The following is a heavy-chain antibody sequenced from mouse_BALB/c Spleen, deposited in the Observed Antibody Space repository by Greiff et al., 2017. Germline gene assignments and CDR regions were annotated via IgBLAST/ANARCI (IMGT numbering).Heavy chain of an antibody. D-gene: IGHD2-1*01. Sequence: QVQLQQSGAELVRPGTSVKVSCKASGYAFTNYLIEWVKQRPGQGLEWIGVINPGSGGTNYNEKFKGKATLTADKSSSTAYMQLSSLTSDDSAVFFCARSENGNYLDYWGQGTTLTVSS. CDR1: GYAFTNYL. CDR2: INPGSGGT. J-gene: IGHJ2*01. V-gene: IGHV1-54*01. CDR3: ARSENGNYLDY.